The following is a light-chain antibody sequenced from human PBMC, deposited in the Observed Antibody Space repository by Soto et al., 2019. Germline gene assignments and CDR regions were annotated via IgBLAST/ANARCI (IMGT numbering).Light chain of an antibody. CDR3: CSHAGSTVV. J-gene: IGLJ1*01. CDR1: SSDVGAYNH. Sequence: QSALTQPRSVSGSPGQSVTISCTGTSSDVGAYNHVSWYQQHPGKAPKLMIYDVSKRPSGVHDRFSGSKSGNTASLTISGLQAEDEADYYCCSHAGSTVVFGTGTKVTVL. V-gene: IGLV2-11*01. CDR2: DVS.